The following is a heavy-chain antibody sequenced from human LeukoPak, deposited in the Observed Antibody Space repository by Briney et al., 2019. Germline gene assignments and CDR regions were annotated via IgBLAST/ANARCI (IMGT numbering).Heavy chain of an antibody. CDR2: IYSSGST. Sequence: SETLSLTCTVSGGSISNYYWTWIRQPAGKGQEWIGRIYSSGSTDYNPSLKSRLTMSVDTSKNQFSLKLSSVTAADTAVYYCARDSPGYFDYWGQGTLVTVSS. CDR3: ARDSPGYFDY. CDR1: GGSISNYY. J-gene: IGHJ4*02. V-gene: IGHV4-4*07.